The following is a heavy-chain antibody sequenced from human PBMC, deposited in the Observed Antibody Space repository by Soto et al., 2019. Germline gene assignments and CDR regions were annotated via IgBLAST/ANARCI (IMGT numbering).Heavy chain of an antibody. V-gene: IGHV3-23*01. CDR3: AKGRGVHDFWSGYFDYYYYGMDV. Sequence: GGSLRLSCAASGFTFSSYAMSWVRQAPGKGLEWVSAISGSGGSTYYADSVKGRFTISRDNSKNTLYRQMNSLRAEDTAVNYWAKGRGVHDFWSGYFDYYYYGMDVWGQGTTVTVSS. CDR1: GFTFSSYA. D-gene: IGHD3-3*01. J-gene: IGHJ6*02. CDR2: ISGSGGST.